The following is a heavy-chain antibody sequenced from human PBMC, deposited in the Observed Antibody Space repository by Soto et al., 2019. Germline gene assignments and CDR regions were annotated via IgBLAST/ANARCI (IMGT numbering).Heavy chain of an antibody. D-gene: IGHD1-26*01. Sequence: GGSLRLSCAACGFTFTTYTITWVRQAPWEGLEWVSYISSTSILIYYAASVKGRFTISRDNAKNSLYLQMNSLGDDDTAVYYCGRDLVGGYFDYSGQGTLVAVCS. V-gene: IGHV3-48*02. CDR2: ISSTSILI. CDR1: GFTFTTYT. CDR3: GRDLVGGYFDY. J-gene: IGHJ4*02.